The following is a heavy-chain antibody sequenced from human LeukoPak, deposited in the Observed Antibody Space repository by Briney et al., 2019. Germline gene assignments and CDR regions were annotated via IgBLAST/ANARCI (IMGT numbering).Heavy chain of an antibody. CDR2: ISGSGGST. CDR1: GYTFTGYY. D-gene: IGHD3-3*01. V-gene: IGHV3-23*01. Sequence: ASVKVSCKASGYTFTGYYMHWVRQAPGKGLEWVSAISGSGGSTYYADSVKGRFTISRDNSKNTLYLQMNSLRAEDTAVYYCAKGLNFWSGYPGFDYWGQGTLVTVSS. J-gene: IGHJ4*02. CDR3: AKGLNFWSGYPGFDY.